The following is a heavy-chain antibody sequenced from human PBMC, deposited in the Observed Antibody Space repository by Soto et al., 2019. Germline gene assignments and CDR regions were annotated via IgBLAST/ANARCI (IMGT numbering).Heavy chain of an antibody. Sequence: ASVKVSCKASGYTFTSYDVNWVRQATGQGLEWMGWMNPNSGNTGYAQKFQGRVTMTRNTSISTAYMELSSLRSEDTAVYYCARVDILTGYYVFAYWGQGTLVTVSS. D-gene: IGHD3-9*01. CDR1: GYTFTSYD. CDR3: ARVDILTGYYVFAY. CDR2: MNPNSGNT. V-gene: IGHV1-8*01. J-gene: IGHJ4*02.